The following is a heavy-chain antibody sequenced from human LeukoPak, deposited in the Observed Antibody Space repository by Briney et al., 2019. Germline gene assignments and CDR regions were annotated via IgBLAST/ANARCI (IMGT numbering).Heavy chain of an antibody. CDR3: ARKGGGSYEFDY. D-gene: IGHD1-26*01. V-gene: IGHV1-69*13. CDR2: IIPIFGTA. Sequence: SVTVSCKASGGTFSSYAISWVRQAPGQGLEWMGRIIPIFGTANYAQKFQGRVTITADESTSTAYMELSSLRSEDTAVYYCARKGGGSYEFDYWGQGTLVTVSS. CDR1: GGTFSSYA. J-gene: IGHJ4*02.